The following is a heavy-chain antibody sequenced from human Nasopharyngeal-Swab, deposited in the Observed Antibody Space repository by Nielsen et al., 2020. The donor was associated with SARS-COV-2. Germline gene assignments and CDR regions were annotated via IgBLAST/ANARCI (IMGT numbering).Heavy chain of an antibody. Sequence: WVRQAPGQGLEWMGRINTNTGNPTYAQGFTGRFVFSLDTSVSTAYLQISSLKAEDTAVDYCARKVAAADLYNWFDPWGKGTLVTVSS. J-gene: IGHJ5*02. V-gene: IGHV7-4-1*02. CDR3: ARKVAAADLYNWFDP. D-gene: IGHD6-13*01. CDR2: INTNTGNP.